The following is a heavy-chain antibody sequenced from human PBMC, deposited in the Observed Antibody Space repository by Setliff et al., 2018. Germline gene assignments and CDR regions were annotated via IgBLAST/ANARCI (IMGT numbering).Heavy chain of an antibody. Sequence: GASVKVSCKASGGTFSSYAISWVRQAPGQGLEWMGGIIPIFGTANYAQKFQGRVTITADESTSTAYMDLSSLRFEDTAVYYCARAQSWSGGPYYFDNWGQGTLVTVSS. J-gene: IGHJ4*02. CDR3: ARAQSWSGGPYYFDN. V-gene: IGHV1-69*13. D-gene: IGHD3-3*01. CDR1: GGTFSSYA. CDR2: IIPIFGTA.